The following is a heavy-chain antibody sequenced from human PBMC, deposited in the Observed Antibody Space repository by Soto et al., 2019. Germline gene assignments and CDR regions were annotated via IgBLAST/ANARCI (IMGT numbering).Heavy chain of an antibody. CDR1: GFTFGTYS. CDR3: ARDHENNRNLVKANY. Sequence: VHLVESGGGLVQPGGSLRVSCAASGFTFGTYSMNWVRQAPGKGLEWVSYISGGGDITQYADSVKGRFTISRDNAQNLLYLQMNSLRDEDTAVYFCARDHENNRNLVKANYWGQGTLVAVSS. J-gene: IGHJ4*02. V-gene: IGHV3-48*02. CDR2: ISGGGDIT. D-gene: IGHD6-13*01.